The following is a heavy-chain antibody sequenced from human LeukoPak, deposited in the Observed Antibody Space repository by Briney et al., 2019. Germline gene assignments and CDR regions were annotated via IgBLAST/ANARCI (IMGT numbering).Heavy chain of an antibody. Sequence: GGSLRLSCAASGFTFSSYEMNWVRQAPGKGLEWVSGINWNGGSTGYADSVKGRFTISRDNAKNSLYLQMNSLRAEDTALYYCARHRPNYYYYYMDVWGKGTTVTVSS. J-gene: IGHJ6*03. CDR3: ARHRPNYYYYYMDV. V-gene: IGHV3-20*04. CDR1: GFTFSSYE. CDR2: INWNGGST.